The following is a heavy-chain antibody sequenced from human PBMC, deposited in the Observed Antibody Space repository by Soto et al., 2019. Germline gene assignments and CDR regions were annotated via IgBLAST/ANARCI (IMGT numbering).Heavy chain of an antibody. V-gene: IGHV3-23*01. Sequence: GGSLRLSCAASGFPFRSCAMSWVRQPPGKGLEWVSAIRGSGDDTYYADSVKGRFTISRDDSKNSLYLQMSSLKTEDTAVYYCARVPGVHPYYYYMDVWGKGTTVTVSS. CDR1: GFPFRSCA. CDR3: ARVPGVHPYYYYMDV. D-gene: IGHD7-27*01. J-gene: IGHJ6*03. CDR2: IRGSGDDT.